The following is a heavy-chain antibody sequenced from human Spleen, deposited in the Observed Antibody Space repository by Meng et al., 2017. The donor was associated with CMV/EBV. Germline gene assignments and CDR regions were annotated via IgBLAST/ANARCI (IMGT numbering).Heavy chain of an antibody. CDR2: ITTGGT. CDR3: AKRPGSGSYNKKYFDY. V-gene: IGHV3-23*01. CDR1: GITFSMYW. J-gene: IGHJ4*02. Sequence: GGSLRLSCVDSGITFSMYWMSWVRQAQGKGLEWVSTITTGGTYYADSVKGRFTVSRDNSKNTLYLQLNSLRVEDTAVYYCAKRPGSGSYNKKYFDYWGQGALVTVSS. D-gene: IGHD3-3*01.